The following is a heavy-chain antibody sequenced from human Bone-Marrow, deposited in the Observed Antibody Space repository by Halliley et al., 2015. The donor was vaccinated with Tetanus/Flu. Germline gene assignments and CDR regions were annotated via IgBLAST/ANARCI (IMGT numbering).Heavy chain of an antibody. Sequence: GGTTEYAASVKGRFTISRDDSRSIAYLQMNSLKTEDTAVYYCARELSCGGDCYVYSFYYGMDAWGQGTTVTVSS. D-gene: IGHD2-21*02. CDR2: GGTT. V-gene: IGHV3-49*02. CDR3: ARELSCGGDCYVYSFYYGMDA. J-gene: IGHJ6*02.